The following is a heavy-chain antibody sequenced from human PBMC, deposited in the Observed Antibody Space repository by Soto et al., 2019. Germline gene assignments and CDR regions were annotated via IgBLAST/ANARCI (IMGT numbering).Heavy chain of an antibody. D-gene: IGHD3-10*01. V-gene: IGHV3-23*01. J-gene: IGHJ4*02. Sequence: EVQLLESGGGLVQPGGSLRLSCAASGFTFSSYAMSWVRQAPGKGLEWVSVISGSGRSTYYADSVKGRFTISRDNSKNTLYLQMNSLRAEDTAVYYCAKARGAMVRGAAFYFDYWGQGTLVTVSS. CDR2: ISGSGRST. CDR1: GFTFSSYA. CDR3: AKARGAMVRGAAFYFDY.